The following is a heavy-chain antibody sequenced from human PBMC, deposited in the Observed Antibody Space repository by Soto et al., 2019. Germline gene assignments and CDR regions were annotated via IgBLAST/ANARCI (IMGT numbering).Heavy chain of an antibody. CDR1: GFTFSSYA. CDR2: ISYDGSNK. V-gene: IGHV3-30-3*01. CDR3: ARGRTDVGY. Sequence: GGSLRLSCAASGFTFSSYAMHWVRQAPGKGLEWVAVISYDGSNKYYADSVKGRFTISRDNSKNTLYLQMNSLRAGDTAVYYCARGRTDVGYWGQGTLVTVSS. J-gene: IGHJ4*02.